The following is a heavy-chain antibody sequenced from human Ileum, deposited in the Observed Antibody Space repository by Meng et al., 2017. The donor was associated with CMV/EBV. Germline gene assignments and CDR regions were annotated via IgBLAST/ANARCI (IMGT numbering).Heavy chain of an antibody. CDR3: ALDAYFCIRD. Sequence: GESLKISCEASGLMFSDTWMNWVRQAPGKGLEWVGHVKKKKDGGTTDLAAPVKGRFTISRDDSTGTVYLQMNNLKAEDTAVYYCALDAYFCIRDWGQGTLVTVSS. J-gene: IGHJ4*02. CDR1: GLMFSDTW. CDR2: VKKKKDGGTT. D-gene: IGHD3-3*02. V-gene: IGHV3-15*01.